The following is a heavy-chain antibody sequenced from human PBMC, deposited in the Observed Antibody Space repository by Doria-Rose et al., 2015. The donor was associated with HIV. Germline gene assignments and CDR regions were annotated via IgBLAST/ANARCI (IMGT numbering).Heavy chain of an antibody. CDR2: VNHSGST. Sequence: SETLFVKCAVYGGSFSDYHWSWIRQAPGKGLEWIGDVNHSGSTNYNPSLNSRLTISVDASKNQFSLNVSSVTAADMAMYYCARGTTYCSNTICYGLYNDYWGQGSLVTVSS. V-gene: IGHV4-34*01. CDR3: ARGTTYCSNTICYGLYNDY. D-gene: IGHD2-2*01. J-gene: IGHJ4*02. CDR1: GGSFSDYH.